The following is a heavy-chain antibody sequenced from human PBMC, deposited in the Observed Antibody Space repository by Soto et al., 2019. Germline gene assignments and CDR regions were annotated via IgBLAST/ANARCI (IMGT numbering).Heavy chain of an antibody. Sequence: GGSLRLSCAASGFTFSSYAMSWVRQAPGKGLEWVSAISGSGGSTYYADSVKGRFTISRDNSKNTLYLQMNSLRAEDTAVYYCANSRGVLYYDSSGYYSPYYWGQGTLVTVS. V-gene: IGHV3-23*01. CDR2: ISGSGGST. D-gene: IGHD3-22*01. CDR3: ANSRGVLYYDSSGYYSPYY. CDR1: GFTFSSYA. J-gene: IGHJ4*02.